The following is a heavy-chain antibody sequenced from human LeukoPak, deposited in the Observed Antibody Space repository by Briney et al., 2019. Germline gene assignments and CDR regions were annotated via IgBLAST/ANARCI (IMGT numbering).Heavy chain of an antibody. Sequence: SETLSLTCTVSGGSISSYYWSWIRQPPGKGLEWIGYIYYSGSTNYNPSLKSRVTISVDTSKNQFSLKLSSVTAADTAVYYCARAVTTGLDYFDYWGQGTLVTVSS. CDR1: GGSISSYY. CDR2: IYYSGST. V-gene: IGHV4-59*01. J-gene: IGHJ4*02. D-gene: IGHD4-17*01. CDR3: ARAVTTGLDYFDY.